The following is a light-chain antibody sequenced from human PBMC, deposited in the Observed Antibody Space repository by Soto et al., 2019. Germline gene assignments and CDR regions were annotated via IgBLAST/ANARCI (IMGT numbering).Light chain of an antibody. V-gene: IGLV2-14*01. CDR3: SSYTTSNTLV. CDR1: SSDVGAYNY. J-gene: IGLJ1*01. Sequence: QSVLTQPASVSESPGQSITISCTGTSSDVGAYNYVSWYQQHPDKAPKLMIYQVSNRPSGVSNRFSGSKSGNTASLTISGLQAEDEADYYCSSYTTSNTLVFGTGTKLTVL. CDR2: QVS.